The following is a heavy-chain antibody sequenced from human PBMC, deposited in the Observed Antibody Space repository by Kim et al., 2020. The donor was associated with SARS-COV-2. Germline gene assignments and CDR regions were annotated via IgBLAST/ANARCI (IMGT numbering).Heavy chain of an antibody. D-gene: IGHD3-22*01. CDR2: IKEDGSEK. J-gene: IGHJ4*02. V-gene: IGHV3-7*03. Sequence: GGSLRLSCAASGFTFSNYWMSWVRQAPGKGLEWVANIKEDGSEKYYVHSVEGRFTISRDNAKNSLYLQVNSLRAEDTAVYYCARGIRAGDSSAYRPLDYWGQGTLVTVSS. CDR3: ARGIRAGDSSAYRPLDY. CDR1: GFTFSNYW.